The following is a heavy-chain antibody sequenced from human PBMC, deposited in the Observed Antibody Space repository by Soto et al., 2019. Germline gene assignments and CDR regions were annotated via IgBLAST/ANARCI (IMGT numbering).Heavy chain of an antibody. CDR1: GVTFIGYY. J-gene: IGHJ6*02. CDR2: INHSGST. V-gene: IGHV4-34*01. D-gene: IGHD6-13*01. Sequence: SETLSLTCAVYGVTFIGYYWSWIRQPPGKGLEWIGEINHSGSTNYNPSLKSRVTISVDTSKNQFSLKLSSVTAADTAVYYCAREVYSSGMDVWGQGTTVTVSS. CDR3: AREVYSSGMDV.